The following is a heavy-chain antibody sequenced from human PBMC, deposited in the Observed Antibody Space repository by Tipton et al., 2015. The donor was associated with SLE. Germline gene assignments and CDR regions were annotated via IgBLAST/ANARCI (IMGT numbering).Heavy chain of an antibody. CDR3: ARLYSSSSHYYYYGMDV. CDR2: IYYSGST. V-gene: IGHV4-39*07. J-gene: IGHJ6*02. Sequence: TLSLTCTVSGDSISSSSYYWGWIRQPPGKGLEWIGSIYYSGSTYYNPSLKSRVTISVDTSKTQFSLKLSSVTAADTAVYYCARLYSSSSHYYYYGMDVWGQGTTVTVSS. CDR1: GDSISSSSYY. D-gene: IGHD6-6*01.